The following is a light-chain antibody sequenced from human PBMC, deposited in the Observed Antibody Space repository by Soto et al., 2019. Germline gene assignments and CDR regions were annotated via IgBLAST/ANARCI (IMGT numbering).Light chain of an antibody. V-gene: IGKV1-17*03. CDR3: LQHNTYPFT. J-gene: IGKJ5*01. CDR2: AAS. CDR1: QDIGNY. Sequence: DVQRTQSPSAMSASVGDRVTVTCRASQDIGNYLVWFQQKPGKVPKRLIYAASSLQGGVPSRFSGSGSGTEFTLTISSLHPEDFATYYCLQHNTYPFTFGQGTRLEIK.